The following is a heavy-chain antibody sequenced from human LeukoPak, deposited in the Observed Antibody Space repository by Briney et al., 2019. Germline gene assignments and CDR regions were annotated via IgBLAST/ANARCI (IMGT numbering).Heavy chain of an antibody. Sequence: GGSLRLSCSASGFTFSSYAMHWVRQAPGKGLQYVSGISTNGGRTYYADSVKGRFTISRDNSKNTLYLQMSSLRPEDTAVYYCPLPTLGYWGQGTLVTVSS. D-gene: IGHD2-15*01. CDR1: GFTFSSYA. CDR3: PLPTLGY. V-gene: IGHV3-64D*08. J-gene: IGHJ4*02. CDR2: ISTNGGRT.